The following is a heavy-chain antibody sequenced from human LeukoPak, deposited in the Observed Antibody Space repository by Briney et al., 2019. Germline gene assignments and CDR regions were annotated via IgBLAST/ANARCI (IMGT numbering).Heavy chain of an antibody. CDR1: GYIFTTYT. D-gene: IGHD5-24*01. CDR3: ARRQVNYAFDI. J-gene: IGHJ3*02. V-gene: IGHV7-4-1*02. CDR2: INTNTGNP. Sequence: ASVKVSCKASGYIFTTYTMNWVRQAPGQGLVWMGWINTNTGNPTCAQGFTGRFVFSLDTSVSTAYLQISSLKAEDTAVYFCARRQVNYAFDIWGQGTMVTVSS.